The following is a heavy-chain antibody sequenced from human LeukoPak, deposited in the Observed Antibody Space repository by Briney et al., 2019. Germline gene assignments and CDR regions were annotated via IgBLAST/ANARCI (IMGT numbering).Heavy chain of an antibody. J-gene: IGHJ5*02. Sequence: SETLSLTCTVSGGSISSYYWSWIRQPPGKGLEWIGYIYYSGSTNYNPSLKSRVTISVDTSKNQFSLKLSSVTAADTAVYYCAGLGVRAGGGGGWFDPWGQGTLVTVSS. CDR1: GGSISSYY. CDR3: AGLGVRAGGGGGWFDP. D-gene: IGHD3-16*01. V-gene: IGHV4-59*01. CDR2: IYYSGST.